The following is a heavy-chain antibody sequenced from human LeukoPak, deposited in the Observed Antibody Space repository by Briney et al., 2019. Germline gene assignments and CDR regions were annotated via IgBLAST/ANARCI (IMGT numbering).Heavy chain of an antibody. J-gene: IGHJ4*02. Sequence: TPGGSLRLSCAASGFTFSDYYMSWIRQAPGKGLEWVVYITSSGDDIYYAESVKGRFTISRDNAKNALFLRMSSLRVEDTATYYCASDIVATSGDFWGQGTLVSVSS. CDR1: GFTFSDYY. V-gene: IGHV3-11*01. CDR3: ASDIVATSGDF. CDR2: ITSSGDDI. D-gene: IGHD5-12*01.